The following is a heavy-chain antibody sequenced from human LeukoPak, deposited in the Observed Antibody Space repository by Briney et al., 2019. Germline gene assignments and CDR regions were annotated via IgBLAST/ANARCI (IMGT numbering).Heavy chain of an antibody. CDR1: GFTFSSYA. J-gene: IGHJ6*02. Sequence: GGSLRLSCAASGFTFSSYAMSWVRQAPGKGLEWVSAISGSGGSTYYADSVKGRFTISRDNSKNTLYLQMNSLRAEDTAVYYCAKAPLNYDFWSGSFYCYYYYGMDVWGQGTTVTVSS. CDR3: AKAPLNYDFWSGSFYCYYYYGMDV. V-gene: IGHV3-23*01. D-gene: IGHD3-3*01. CDR2: ISGSGGST.